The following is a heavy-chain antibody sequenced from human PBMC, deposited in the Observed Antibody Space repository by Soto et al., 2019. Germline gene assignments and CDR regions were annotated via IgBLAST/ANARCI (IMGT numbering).Heavy chain of an antibody. J-gene: IGHJ5*02. CDR3: ARWGTSGGLDV. CDR2: KSYDGSDK. CDR1: GFTFRSYV. V-gene: IGHV3-30*19. D-gene: IGHD3-16*01. Sequence: QVQLVESGGGVVQPGTSLRVSCVGSGFTFRSYVMHWVRQAPGKGLEWVAHKSYDGSDKYYADSVRGRFTISRDNSRNTVDLQMDSLRLEETALYYCARWGTSGGLDVWGQGTLVSVSS.